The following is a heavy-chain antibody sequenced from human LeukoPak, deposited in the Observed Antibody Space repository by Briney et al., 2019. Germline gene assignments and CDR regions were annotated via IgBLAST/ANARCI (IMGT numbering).Heavy chain of an antibody. CDR2: ISAYNGNT. D-gene: IGHD3-10*01. V-gene: IGHV1-18*01. CDR1: GYTFTSYG. Sequence: GASVKLSCKASGYTFTSYGISWVRQAPGQGPEWRGWISAYNGNTNYAQKLQGRVTMTTDTSTSTAYMELRSLRSDDTAVYYCARDLKGVRGVTEVDYWGQGTLVTVSS. CDR3: ARDLKGVRGVTEVDY. J-gene: IGHJ4*02.